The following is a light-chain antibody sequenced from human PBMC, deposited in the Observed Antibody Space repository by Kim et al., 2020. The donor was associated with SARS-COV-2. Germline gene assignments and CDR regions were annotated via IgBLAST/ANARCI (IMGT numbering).Light chain of an antibody. CDR2: GAS. CDR3: QQYGSSPPVYT. CDR1: QSVSSSY. V-gene: IGKV3-20*01. J-gene: IGKJ2*01. Sequence: EIVLTQSPGTLSLSPGERATLSCRASQSVSSSYLAWYQQKPGQAPRLLIYGASSRATGIPDRFSGSGFGTDFTLTISRLEPEDFAVYYCQQYGSSPPVYTFGQGTKLEI.